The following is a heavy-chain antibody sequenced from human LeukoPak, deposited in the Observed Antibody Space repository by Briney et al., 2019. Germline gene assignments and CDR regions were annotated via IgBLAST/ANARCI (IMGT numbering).Heavy chain of an antibody. CDR3: AKNRGVLRNFDCYDY. J-gene: IGHJ4*02. V-gene: IGHV3-23*01. D-gene: IGHD3-9*01. CDR2: ISGIGDSS. CDR1: GFAFRSYG. Sequence: GGSLRLSCAVSGFAFRSYGMSWVRQAPGKGLEWVSAISGIGDSSYYADSVKGRFTISRDNSKNTLYLQVNSLRAEDTAVYYCAKNRGVLRNFDCYDYWGQGTLVTVSS.